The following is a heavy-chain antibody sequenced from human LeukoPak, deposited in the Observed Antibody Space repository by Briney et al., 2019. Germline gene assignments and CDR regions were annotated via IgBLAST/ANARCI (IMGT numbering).Heavy chain of an antibody. CDR2: IYSGGTT. CDR1: GFTVSSNY. J-gene: IGHJ4*02. Sequence: GGSLRLSCAASGFTVSSNYMSWVRQAPGKGLEWVSVIYSGGTTHYADSVKGRFTVSRDNSKNTLYLQMNSLRAEDTAVYYCATGVLLDSDYWGQGTLVIVSS. D-gene: IGHD1-20*01. V-gene: IGHV3-53*01. CDR3: ATGVLLDSDY.